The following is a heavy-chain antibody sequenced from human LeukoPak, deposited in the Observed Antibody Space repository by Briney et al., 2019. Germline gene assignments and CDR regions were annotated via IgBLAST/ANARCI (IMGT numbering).Heavy chain of an antibody. CDR1: GFTFSSYG. D-gene: IGHD5-18*01. Sequence: GGSLRLSCAASGFTFSSYGMSWVRQAPGKGLEWVSAISGSGGSTYYADSVKGRFTISRDNAKNSLYLQMNSLRAEDTAVYYCARADWDTAMIDYWGQGTLVTVSS. J-gene: IGHJ4*02. V-gene: IGHV3-23*01. CDR3: ARADWDTAMIDY. CDR2: ISGSGGST.